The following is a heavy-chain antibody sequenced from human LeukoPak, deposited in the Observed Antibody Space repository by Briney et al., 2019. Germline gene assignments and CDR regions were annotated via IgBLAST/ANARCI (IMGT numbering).Heavy chain of an antibody. CDR1: GGSFSGYY. V-gene: IGHV4-34*01. CDR2: INHSGST. CDR3: ARIRGYSYGYSDY. J-gene: IGHJ4*02. D-gene: IGHD5-18*01. Sequence: SETLSLTCAVYGGSFSGYYWSWIRQPPGKGLEWIGEINHSGSTNYNPSLKSRVTISVDTSKNQFSPKLSSVTAADTAVYYCARIRGYSYGYSDYWGQGTLVTVSS.